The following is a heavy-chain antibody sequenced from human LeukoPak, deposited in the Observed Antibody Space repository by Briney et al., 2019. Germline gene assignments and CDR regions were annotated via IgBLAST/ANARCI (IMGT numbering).Heavy chain of an antibody. CDR3: ARRAGAYSHPYDY. J-gene: IGHJ4*02. Sequence: GGSLRLSCTVSGFTVSSNSMSWVRQAPGKGLEWVSFIYSAGNTHYSDSVKGRFTISIDDSKNTLYLQMNSLRAEDTAVYYCARRAGAYSHPYDYWGQGTLVTVSS. CDR1: GFTVSSNS. D-gene: IGHD4/OR15-4a*01. CDR2: IYSAGNT. V-gene: IGHV3-53*01.